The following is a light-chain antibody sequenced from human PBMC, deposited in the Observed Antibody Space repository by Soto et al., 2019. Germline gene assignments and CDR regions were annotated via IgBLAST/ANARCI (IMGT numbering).Light chain of an antibody. V-gene: IGKV3D-7*01. J-gene: IGKJ1*01. Sequence: DIVMTQSPATLSLSPGEGATLSCRASQSVGSYLSWYQQKPGQAPRLLIYGASTRATGIPPRFSGSGSGTDFTLTTSSLQPEDFAVYSCLQDSKFRWTVGQGTKVDIX. CDR1: QSVGSY. CDR2: GAS. CDR3: LQDSKFRWT.